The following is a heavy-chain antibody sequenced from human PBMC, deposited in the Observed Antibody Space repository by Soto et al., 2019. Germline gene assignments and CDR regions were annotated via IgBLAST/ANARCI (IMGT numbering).Heavy chain of an antibody. Sequence: GGSLRLSCAASGFTFSSYGMHWVRQAPGKGLEWVAVISYDGSNKYYADSVKGRFTISRDNSKNTLYLQMNSLRAEDTAVYYCAKDGLVGQGFDYWGQGTLVTVSS. CDR3: AKDGLVGQGFDY. V-gene: IGHV3-30*18. CDR2: ISYDGSNK. J-gene: IGHJ4*02. CDR1: GFTFSSYG. D-gene: IGHD2-2*01.